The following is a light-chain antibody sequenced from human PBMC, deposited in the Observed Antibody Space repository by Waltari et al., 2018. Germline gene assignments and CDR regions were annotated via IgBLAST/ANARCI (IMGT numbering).Light chain of an antibody. J-gene: IGKJ4*01. Sequence: EIVLTQSPATLSVSPGERVTLSCRASQTISSDLVWYQQKPGQAPRLLIYDASTRATYIPVRFSGSGSGTEFTLTISGLQSEDFAVYYCQQYKKWPPLTFGGGTKLEIK. CDR3: QQYKKWPPLT. CDR2: DAS. V-gene: IGKV3-15*01. CDR1: QTISSD.